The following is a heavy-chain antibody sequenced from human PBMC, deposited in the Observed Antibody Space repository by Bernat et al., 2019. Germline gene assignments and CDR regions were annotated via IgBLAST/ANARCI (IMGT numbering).Heavy chain of an antibody. D-gene: IGHD6-19*01. Sequence: QVQLVESGGGVVQPGRSLRLSCAASGFTFSSYAMHWVRQAPGKGLEWVAVISYDGSNKYYADSVKGRFTISRDNSKNTLYLQMNSLRAEDTAVYYCARGLIAVAGTWVGVWRGRFDYWGQGTLVTVSS. J-gene: IGHJ4*02. CDR1: GFTFSSYA. V-gene: IGHV3-30*01. CDR2: ISYDGSNK. CDR3: ARGLIAVAGTWVGVWRGRFDY.